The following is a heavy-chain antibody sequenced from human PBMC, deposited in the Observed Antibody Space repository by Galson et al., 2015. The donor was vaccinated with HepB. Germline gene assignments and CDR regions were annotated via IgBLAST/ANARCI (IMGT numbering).Heavy chain of an antibody. J-gene: IGHJ5*02. CDR3: ARDAGRGSSSGVGWFDP. CDR1: GYTFTSYY. D-gene: IGHD6-13*01. Sequence: VSCKASGYTFTSYYMHWVRQAPGQGLEWMGIINPSGGSTSYAQKFQGRVTMTRDTSTSTVYMELSSLRSEDTAVYYCARDAGRGSSSGVGWFDPWGQGTLVTVSS. V-gene: IGHV1-46*01. CDR2: INPSGGST.